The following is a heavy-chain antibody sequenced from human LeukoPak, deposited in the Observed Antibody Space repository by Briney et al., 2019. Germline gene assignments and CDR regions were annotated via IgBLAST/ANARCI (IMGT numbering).Heavy chain of an antibody. CDR2: IYGAGNT. CDR3: ARGLGATFYHY. D-gene: IGHD3-16*01. V-gene: IGHV3-66*01. Sequence: GGSLRLSCAASGFTVSSNYMSWVRQAPGKGLEWVSTIYGAGNTDYGDSVEGRFTISRDNSKNTVFLQMSSLRAEDTALYYCARGLGATFYHYWGQGTLVTVSS. J-gene: IGHJ4*02. CDR1: GFTVSSNY.